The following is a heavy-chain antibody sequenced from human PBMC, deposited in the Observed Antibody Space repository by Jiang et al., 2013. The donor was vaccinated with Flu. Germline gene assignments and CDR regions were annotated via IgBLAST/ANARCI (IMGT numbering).Heavy chain of an antibody. CDR3: ARRVGRTFDY. J-gene: IGHJ4*02. CDR1: GYTFLSYA. D-gene: IGHD3-16*01. Sequence: EVRSLGSVLISCKASGYTFLSYAIHWVRQAPGQRLEWMGWINVGNGNTKYSQEFLGRVTITRDTSAITAYMELSSLRSEDTAVYYCARRVGRTFDYWGQGTLVTVSS. CDR2: INVGNGNT. V-gene: IGHV1-3*01.